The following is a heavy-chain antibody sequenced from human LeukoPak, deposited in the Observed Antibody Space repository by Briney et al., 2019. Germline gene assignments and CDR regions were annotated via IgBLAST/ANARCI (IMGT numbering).Heavy chain of an antibody. V-gene: IGHV3-66*01. D-gene: IGHD3-9*01. CDR1: GFTVSSNY. CDR3: VITYFDWLLYY. CDR2: IYSGGST. Sequence: GGSLRLSCAASGFTVSSNYMSWVRQAPGKGLEWVSVIYSGGSTYYADSVKGGFTISRDNSKNTLYLQMNSLRAEDTAVYYCVITYFDWLLYYWGQGTLVTVSS. J-gene: IGHJ4*02.